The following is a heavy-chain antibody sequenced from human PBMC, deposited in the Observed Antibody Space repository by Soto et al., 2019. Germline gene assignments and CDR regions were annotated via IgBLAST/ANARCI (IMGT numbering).Heavy chain of an antibody. J-gene: IGHJ5*02. Sequence: PSETLSLTCAVSGGSLSSGGYSWSWIRQPPGKGLEWIGYIYHSGSTYYNPSLKSRVTISVDRSKNQFSLKLSSVTAADTAVYYCARVEYCSGGSCYRGNWFDPWGQGTLVTVSS. D-gene: IGHD2-15*01. V-gene: IGHV4-30-2*01. CDR3: ARVEYCSGGSCYRGNWFDP. CDR2: IYHSGST. CDR1: GGSLSSGGYS.